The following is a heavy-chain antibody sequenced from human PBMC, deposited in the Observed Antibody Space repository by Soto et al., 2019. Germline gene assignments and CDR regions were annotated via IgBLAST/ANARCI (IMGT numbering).Heavy chain of an antibody. Sequence: QLQLQESGPGLVKPSETLSLTCSVSGDSITTTNYYWSWVRQPPGKGLEWIANIYYSGSTYYSPSLRSRVTVSVDTSKNQFSLTLSSVTAADTAMYYCASLQVPGNFDYWGQGALVTVSS. D-gene: IGHD6-13*01. J-gene: IGHJ4*02. V-gene: IGHV4-39*01. CDR2: IYYSGST. CDR1: GDSITTTNYY. CDR3: ASLQVPGNFDY.